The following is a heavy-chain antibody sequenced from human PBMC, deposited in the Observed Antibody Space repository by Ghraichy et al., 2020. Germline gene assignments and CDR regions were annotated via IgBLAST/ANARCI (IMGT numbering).Heavy chain of an antibody. CDR1: GFTFSSYW. CDR2: IKQDGSEK. V-gene: IGHV3-7*01. D-gene: IGHD6-19*01. Sequence: GGSLRLSCAASGFTFSSYWMSWVRQAPGKGLEWVANIKQDGSEKYYVDSVKGRFTISRDNAKNSLYLQMNSLRAEDTAVYYCARGYSSGWYWDYYYGMDVWGQGTTVTVSS. J-gene: IGHJ6*02. CDR3: ARGYSSGWYWDYYYGMDV.